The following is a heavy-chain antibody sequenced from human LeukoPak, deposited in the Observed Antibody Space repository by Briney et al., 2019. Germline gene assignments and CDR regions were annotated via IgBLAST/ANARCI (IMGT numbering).Heavy chain of an antibody. V-gene: IGHV1-3*01. CDR1: GYTFTSYA. Sequence: GASVKVSCKASGYTFTSYAMHWVRQAPGQRLEWMGWINAGNGNTKYSQKFQGRVTITADESTSTAYMELSSLRSEDTAVYYCARGASSSSVAEYYFDYWGQGTLVTVSS. J-gene: IGHJ4*02. CDR2: INAGNGNT. D-gene: IGHD6-6*01. CDR3: ARGASSSSVAEYYFDY.